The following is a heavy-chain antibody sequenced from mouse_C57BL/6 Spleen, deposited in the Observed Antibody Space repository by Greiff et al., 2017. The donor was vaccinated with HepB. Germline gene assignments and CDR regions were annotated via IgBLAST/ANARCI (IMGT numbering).Heavy chain of an antibody. CDR2: IWSGGST. CDR3: ARKETAQARYAMDY. Sequence: QVQLQQSGPGLVQPSQSLSITCTVSGFSFTSYGVHWVRQSPGKGLEWLGVIWSGGSTDYNAAFISRLSISKDNSKSQVFFKMNSLQADDTAICYCARKETAQARYAMDYWGQGTSVTVAA. D-gene: IGHD3-2*02. J-gene: IGHJ4*01. CDR1: GFSFTSYG. V-gene: IGHV2-2*01.